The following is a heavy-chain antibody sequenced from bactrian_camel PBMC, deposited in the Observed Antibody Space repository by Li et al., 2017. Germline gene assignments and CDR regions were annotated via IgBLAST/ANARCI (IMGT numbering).Heavy chain of an antibody. Sequence: HVQLVESGGGSVQAGESLRLSCVMRGRIDSRNAMAWFRQAPGTGRDVVAAIDTAGGSAYYAVSVEGRFTISQDNTNKTVYLQMNSLEPEDTGMYYCAADIYCSFMTPRYDYWGQGTQVTVS. CDR2: IDTAGGSA. J-gene: IGHJ4*01. CDR3: AADIYCSFMTPRYDY. D-gene: IGHD1*01. V-gene: IGHV3S54*01. CDR1: GRIDSRNA.